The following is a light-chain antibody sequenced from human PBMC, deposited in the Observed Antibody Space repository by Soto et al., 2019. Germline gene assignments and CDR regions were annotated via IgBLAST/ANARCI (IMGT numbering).Light chain of an antibody. CDR2: TAS. CDR1: QDIIIA. CDR3: QQGHSFPLT. J-gene: IGKJ4*01. Sequence: DIQMTQSPSSVSASVGDRVTITCRASQDIIIALAWFQQKPGEAPRLLIYTASSLHSGVPSRFSGSGSGTDFTLTISSLQPEDFATYDCQQGHSFPLTFGGGTKVEMK. V-gene: IGKV1-12*01.